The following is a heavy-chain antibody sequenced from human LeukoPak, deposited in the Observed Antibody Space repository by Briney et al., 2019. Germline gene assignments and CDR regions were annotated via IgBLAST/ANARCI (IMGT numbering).Heavy chain of an antibody. V-gene: IGHV4-30-4*01. CDR2: IYFSGST. Sequence: PSQTLSLTCSVSGGSIRSGDHYWSWIRQPPGKGLEWIGYIYFSGSTYYNPSLKGRVTVSVDTSKNQFFLELTSVTAADTAVYYCARDFGTLPGVPTWFDPWGQGTLVTVSS. J-gene: IGHJ5*02. CDR1: GGSIRSGDHY. CDR3: ARDFGTLPGVPTWFDP. D-gene: IGHD1-14*01.